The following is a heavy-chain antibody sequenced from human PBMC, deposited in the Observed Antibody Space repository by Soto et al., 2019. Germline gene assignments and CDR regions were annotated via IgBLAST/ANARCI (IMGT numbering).Heavy chain of an antibody. J-gene: IGHJ4*02. V-gene: IGHV3-23*01. D-gene: IGHD6-19*01. CDR1: GFTFSSYA. CDR3: AKETVAGTGNY. Sequence: GGSLRLSCAASGFTFSSYAMSWVRQAPGKGLEWVSAISGSGGSTYYGDSVKGRFTISRDNSKKRLYLQMNSLRAEDTAVYYCAKETVAGTGNYWGQGTLVTVSS. CDR2: ISGSGGST.